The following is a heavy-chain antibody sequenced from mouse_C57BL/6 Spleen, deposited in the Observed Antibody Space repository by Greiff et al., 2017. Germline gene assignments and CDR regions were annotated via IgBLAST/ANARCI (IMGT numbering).Heavy chain of an antibody. V-gene: IGHV1-50*01. CDR1: GYTFTSYW. CDR3: AAPTGTPYYYFDY. CDR2: IDPSDSYT. Sequence: QVQLQQPGAELVKPGASVKLSCKASGYTFTSYWMQWVKQRPGQGLEWIGEIDPSDSYTNYNQKFKGKATLTVDTSSSTAYMQLSSLTSEDSAVYYCAAPTGTPYYYFDYWGQGTTLTVSS. J-gene: IGHJ2*01. D-gene: IGHD4-1*02.